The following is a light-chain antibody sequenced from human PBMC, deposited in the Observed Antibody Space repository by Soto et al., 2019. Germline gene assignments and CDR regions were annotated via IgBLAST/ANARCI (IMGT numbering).Light chain of an antibody. V-gene: IGKV3-15*01. CDR1: ESVSSN. CDR2: SAS. CDR3: QQYNKSPLT. J-gene: IGKJ4*01. Sequence: EIVMTQSPATLSVSQGERATLSCRASESVSSNLAWYQQKPGQAPRLLIYSASARATGIPARFSGSGSGTEFTLTISSLQSEDFAVYYCQQYNKSPLTFRGGTKVEIK.